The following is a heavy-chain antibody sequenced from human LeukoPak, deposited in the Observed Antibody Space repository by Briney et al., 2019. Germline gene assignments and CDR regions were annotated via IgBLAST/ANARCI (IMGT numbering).Heavy chain of an antibody. V-gene: IGHV1-2*02. CDR3: ARDGYSSSWPNYGMDV. Sequence: GASVKVSCKASGYTFTGYYMHWVRQAPGQGLEWMGWINPNSGGTNYAQKFQGRVTMTRDTSISTAYMELSRLRSDDTAVYYCARDGYSSSWPNYGMDVRGQGTTVTVSS. CDR2: INPNSGGT. J-gene: IGHJ6*02. CDR1: GYTFTGYY. D-gene: IGHD6-13*01.